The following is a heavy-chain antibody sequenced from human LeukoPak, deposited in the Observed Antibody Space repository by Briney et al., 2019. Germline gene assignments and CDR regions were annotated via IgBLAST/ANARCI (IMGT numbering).Heavy chain of an antibody. V-gene: IGHV3-21*01. CDR2: ISRTVSSI. D-gene: IGHD1-1*01. CDR3: ARDDVAWNDVHWFDP. CDR1: GFTFSYYT. J-gene: IGHJ5*02. Sequence: GRSLRLSCPAAGFTFSYYTMSWARQAPGKGLEWVSSISRTVSSIYYADSVKGRFTISRDKAKNSLYLQMSRLRVEDTAVYYCARDDVAWNDVHWFDPWGQGTLVTVSS.